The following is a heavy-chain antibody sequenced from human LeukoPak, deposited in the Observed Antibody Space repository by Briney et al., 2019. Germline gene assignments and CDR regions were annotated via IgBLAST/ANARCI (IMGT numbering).Heavy chain of an antibody. D-gene: IGHD6-6*01. CDR3: ASTQIAARHGY. Sequence: SETLSLTCAVYGGSFSGYYWSWIRQPPGKGLEWIGEINHSGSTNYNPSLKSRVTISVDTSKNQFSLKLSSVTAADTAVYYCASTQIAARHGYWGQGTLVTVSS. CDR1: GGSFSGYY. V-gene: IGHV4-34*01. CDR2: INHSGST. J-gene: IGHJ4*02.